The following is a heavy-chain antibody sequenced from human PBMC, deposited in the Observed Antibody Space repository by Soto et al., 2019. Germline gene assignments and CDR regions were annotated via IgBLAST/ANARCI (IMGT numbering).Heavy chain of an antibody. D-gene: IGHD6-13*01. V-gene: IGHV3-48*03. CDR3: ARVLAAAGFYYYYGMDV. J-gene: IGHJ6*02. CDR1: GFTFSSYE. Sequence: EVQLVESGGGLVQPGGSLRLSCAASGFTFSSYEMNWVRQAPGKGLEWVSYISSSGSTIYYADSVKGRFTISRDNAKNSLYLQMNSLRAEDTAVYYCARVLAAAGFYYYYGMDVWGHGTTVTVS. CDR2: ISSSGSTI.